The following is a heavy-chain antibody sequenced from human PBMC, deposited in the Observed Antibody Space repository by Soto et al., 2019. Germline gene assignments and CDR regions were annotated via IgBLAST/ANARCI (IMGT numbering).Heavy chain of an antibody. CDR3: AKPGGGSSSSRGQTQKTPIIYYYYGMDV. CDR2: ISGSGGST. CDR1: GFTFSSYA. V-gene: IGHV3-23*01. Sequence: GGSLRLSCAASGFTFSSYAMSWVRQAPGKGLEWVSAISGSGGSTYYADSVKGRFTISRDNSKNTLYLQMNSLRAEDTAVYYCAKPGGGSSSSRGQTQKTPIIYYYYGMDVWGQGTTVTVSS. J-gene: IGHJ6*02. D-gene: IGHD6-6*01.